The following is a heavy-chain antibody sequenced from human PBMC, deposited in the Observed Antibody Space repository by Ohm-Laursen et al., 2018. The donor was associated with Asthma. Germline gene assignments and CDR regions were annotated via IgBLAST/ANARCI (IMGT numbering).Heavy chain of an antibody. V-gene: IGHV3-30*04. CDR1: GFTFSSYA. CDR2: ISYDGSHK. Sequence: SLRLSCTASGFTFSSYAMHWVRQAPGKGLEWVAVISYDGSHKYYGDSVKGRFTISRDDSKSTVYLQINSLRAEDTAVYYCASYSGSYTIDYWGQGTLVTVSS. J-gene: IGHJ4*02. CDR3: ASYSGSYTIDY. D-gene: IGHD1-26*01.